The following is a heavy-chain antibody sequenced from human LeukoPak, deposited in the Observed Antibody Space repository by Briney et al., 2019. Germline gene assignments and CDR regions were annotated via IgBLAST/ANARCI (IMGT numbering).Heavy chain of an antibody. CDR1: GDSIRSYD. CDR2: IYYSGST. Sequence: SETLSLTCTVSGDSIRSYDWSWIRQSPGKGLEWIGYIYYSGSTNYNPSLKSRVTISVDTSKNQFSLKLNSVTAADTAVYYCARVSGYDWESFYDYWGQGTLVTVSS. D-gene: IGHD5-12*01. J-gene: IGHJ4*02. CDR3: ARVSGYDWESFYDY. V-gene: IGHV4-59*01.